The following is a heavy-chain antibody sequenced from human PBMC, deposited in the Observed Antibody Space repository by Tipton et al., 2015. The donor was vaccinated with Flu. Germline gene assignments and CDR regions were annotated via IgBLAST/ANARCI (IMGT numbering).Heavy chain of an antibody. D-gene: IGHD3-22*01. Sequence: TLSLTCAVSGYSIRSGYYWDWIRQPPGKGLEWIGSIHQSGTTYYKSSLKSRATISVDTSKNQFSLKLSSVTAADTAVCYCALYYYAGSAYYSQGWFDYWGQGTLVTVSS. CDR1: GYSIRSGYY. CDR2: IHQSGTT. CDR3: ALYYYAGSAYYSQGWFDY. V-gene: IGHV4-38-2*01. J-gene: IGHJ5*01.